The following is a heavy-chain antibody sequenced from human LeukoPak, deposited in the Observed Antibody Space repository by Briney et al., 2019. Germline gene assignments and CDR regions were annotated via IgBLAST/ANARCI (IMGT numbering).Heavy chain of an antibody. V-gene: IGHV1-58*01. CDR1: GFTFSSSA. J-gene: IGHJ6*02. CDR3: ARDGGWLQTQNHYYYHGMDV. D-gene: IGHD5-24*01. CDR2: IVVGSGNT. Sequence: ASVKVSCEASGFTFSSSALQWVRQARGQRLEWIGWIVVGSGNTNYAQKFQERVTITRDMSTSTAYMELSSLRSEDTAVYYCARDGGWLQTQNHYYYHGMDVWGQGTTVTVSS.